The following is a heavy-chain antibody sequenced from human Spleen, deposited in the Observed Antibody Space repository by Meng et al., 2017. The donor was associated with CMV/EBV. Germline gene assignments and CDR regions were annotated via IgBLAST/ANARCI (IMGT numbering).Heavy chain of an antibody. CDR1: GSSISSGDYY. CDR3: ARVSNLVQSHWYFDL. Sequence: SGSSISSGDYYWSWIRQPTGKGLEWIGYIYYSGSTYYNPSLKSQFAISIDTSKNQFSLKLSSVTAADTAVYYCARVSNLVQSHWYFDLWGRGTLVTVSS. D-gene: IGHD4/OR15-4a*01. CDR2: IYYSGST. V-gene: IGHV4-30-4*08. J-gene: IGHJ2*01.